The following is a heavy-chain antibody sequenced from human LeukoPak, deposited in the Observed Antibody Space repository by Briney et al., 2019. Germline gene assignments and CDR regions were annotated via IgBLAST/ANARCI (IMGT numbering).Heavy chain of an antibody. CDR1: GFTFISSV. CDR2: TSFDGASK. J-gene: IGHJ4*02. D-gene: IGHD1-26*01. CDR3: ATQGYTGTYYRPFDY. V-gene: IGHV3-30-3*01. Sequence: PGRSLRLSCAASGFTFISSVMHWVRQAPGKGLEWVALTSFDGASKYYADSVMGRFTISRDNSHNSLYLQMNSLRPEDTAVYHCATQGYTGTYYRPFDYWGQGTLVTVSS.